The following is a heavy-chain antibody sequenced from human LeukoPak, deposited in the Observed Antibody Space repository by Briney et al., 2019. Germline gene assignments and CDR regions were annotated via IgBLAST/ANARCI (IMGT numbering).Heavy chain of an antibody. J-gene: IGHJ3*02. D-gene: IGHD2-21*02. V-gene: IGHV3-21*01. CDR1: GFTFSSYN. Sequence: SGGSLRLSCAASGFTFSSYNMNWVRQAPGEGLEWVSSISSSSSYIYYADSVRGRFTISRDNAKNSLYLQINSLRAEDTAVYYCARDPAYCGGDCYSVHQDAFDIWGQGTRVTVSS. CDR3: ARDPAYCGGDCYSVHQDAFDI. CDR2: ISSSSSYI.